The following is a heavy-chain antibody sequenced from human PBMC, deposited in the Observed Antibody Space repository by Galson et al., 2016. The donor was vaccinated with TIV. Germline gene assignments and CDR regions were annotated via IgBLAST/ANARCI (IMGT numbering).Heavy chain of an antibody. CDR1: GYTLNELS. Sequence: SVKVSCKVSGYTLNELSMHWVRQAPGKGLEWMGVFDPQNGEPIYAQSFQDKVAMTEDTSTDTRYMELTNLRAEDSAVYYCVIGGLGGGFELWGQGTMVTVSS. CDR2: FDPQNGEP. V-gene: IGHV1-24*01. J-gene: IGHJ3*01. D-gene: IGHD3-16*01. CDR3: VIGGLGGGFEL.